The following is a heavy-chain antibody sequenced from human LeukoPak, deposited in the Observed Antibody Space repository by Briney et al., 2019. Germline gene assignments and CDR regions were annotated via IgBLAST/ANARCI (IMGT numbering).Heavy chain of an antibody. J-gene: IGHJ3*02. Sequence: GGSLRLSCAASGFIFKNYAMSWVRQAPGKGLEWVSIISGTSDTTRYGGSVRGKFTTSRDNPRNTLYLQITSLRADDTAVYYCAKADATIGGAFDIWGQGTMVTVSS. CDR3: AKADATIGGAFDI. V-gene: IGHV3-23*01. D-gene: IGHD3-3*01. CDR1: GFIFKNYA. CDR2: ISGTSDTT.